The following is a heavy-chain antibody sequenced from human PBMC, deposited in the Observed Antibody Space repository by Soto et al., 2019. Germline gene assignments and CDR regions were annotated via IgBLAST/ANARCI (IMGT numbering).Heavy chain of an antibody. D-gene: IGHD2-2*01. V-gene: IGHV3-33*08. CDR3: AREIIVPGTIRRHYFDL. CDR2: VWDDGYNQ. Sequence: GGSLRLSCATSGFTFSNFAMHWVRQAPGKGLEWVAVVWDDGYNQFYADSVRGRFFISRDNSKNTLYLHMTSLRAEDTALFYCAREIIVPGTIRRHYFDLWGQGTLVTVSS. J-gene: IGHJ4*02. CDR1: GFTFSNFA.